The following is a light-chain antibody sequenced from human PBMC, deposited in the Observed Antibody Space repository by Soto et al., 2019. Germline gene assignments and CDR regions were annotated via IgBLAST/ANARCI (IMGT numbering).Light chain of an antibody. CDR1: SSDLGSYDY. CDR3: TSYTSSNTLV. J-gene: IGLJ2*01. Sequence: QSALTQPASVSGSPGQSITISCTGDSSDLGSYDYVSWYQHHLGRAPKLIIYDVRNRPSGASNRFSGSKCGNTASLTITGLQAEDEADDYCTSYTSSNTLVFGGGTKLTVL. CDR2: DVR. V-gene: IGLV2-14*03.